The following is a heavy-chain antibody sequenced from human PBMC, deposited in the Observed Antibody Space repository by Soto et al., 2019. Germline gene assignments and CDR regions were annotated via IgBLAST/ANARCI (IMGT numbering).Heavy chain of an antibody. CDR3: ARGHAGDFWSGLGAYSTDV. CDR2: INHSGST. D-gene: IGHD3-3*01. V-gene: IGHV4-34*01. J-gene: IGHJ6*03. CDR1: GGSFSGYY. Sequence: PSETLSLTCAVYGGSFSGYYWSWIRQPPGKGLEWIGEINHSGSTNYNPSLKSRVTISVDTSKNQFSLKLSSVTAADTAVYYCARGHAGDFWSGLGAYSTDVWGKGPTVTVAS.